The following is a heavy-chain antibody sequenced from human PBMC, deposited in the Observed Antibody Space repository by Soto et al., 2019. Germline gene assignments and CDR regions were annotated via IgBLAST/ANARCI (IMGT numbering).Heavy chain of an antibody. J-gene: IGHJ5*02. CDR3: ARDRRFEKWFDP. CDR1: GYTFTSYG. V-gene: IGHV1-18*01. CDR2: ISAYNGNT. D-gene: IGHD3-3*01. Sequence: XSVKVSFKASGYTFTSYGISLVRHAPGQGLEWMGWISAYNGNTNYAQKLQGRVTMTTDTSTSTAYMELRSLRSDDTAVYYCARDRRFEKWFDPWGQGTLVTVSS.